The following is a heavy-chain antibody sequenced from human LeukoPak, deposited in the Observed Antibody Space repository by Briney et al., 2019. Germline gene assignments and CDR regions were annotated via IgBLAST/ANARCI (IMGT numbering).Heavy chain of an antibody. J-gene: IGHJ4*02. V-gene: IGHV1-18*04. D-gene: IGHD2-15*01. CDR1: GYAFTSHA. Sequence: ASVKVSCKTSGYAFTSHAITWVRQVPGRGLEWLGWISSSNGNTNYARNVRGRVTMTTDASTSTAYMELRNLRSDDTAIYYCVRCSGGNCYGTNYFEHWGRGTLVSVSS. CDR2: ISSSNGNT. CDR3: VRCSGGNCYGTNYFEH.